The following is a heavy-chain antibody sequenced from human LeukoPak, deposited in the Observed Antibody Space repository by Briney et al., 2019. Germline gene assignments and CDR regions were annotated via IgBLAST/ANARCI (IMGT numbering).Heavy chain of an antibody. CDR1: GYTFTGYY. CDR3: ATAGVLLWFGEGFDYYMDV. D-gene: IGHD3-10*01. V-gene: IGHV1-2*02. Sequence: ASVKVSCKASGYTFTGYYMHWVRQAPGQGLEWMGWINPNSGGTNYAQKFQGRVTMTRDTSISTAYMELSSLRSEDTAVYYCATAGVLLWFGEGFDYYMDVWGKGTTVTVSS. CDR2: INPNSGGT. J-gene: IGHJ6*03.